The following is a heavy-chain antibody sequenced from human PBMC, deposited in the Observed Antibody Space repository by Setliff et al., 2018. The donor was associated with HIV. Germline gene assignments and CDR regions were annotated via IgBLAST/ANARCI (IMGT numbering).Heavy chain of an antibody. CDR3: ATRPPGVHGFSI. CDR1: GGSFNILG. J-gene: IGHJ3*02. V-gene: IGHV1-69*06. CDR2: IIPVVDAP. Sequence: SVKVSCKASGGSFNILGFTWVRQAPGQGLEWVGGIIPVVDAPIYAQRFQGRVVITADKSTGTAYMQLSSLEFEDTAVYYCATRPPGVHGFSIWGQGTMVTVS. D-gene: IGHD3-10*01.